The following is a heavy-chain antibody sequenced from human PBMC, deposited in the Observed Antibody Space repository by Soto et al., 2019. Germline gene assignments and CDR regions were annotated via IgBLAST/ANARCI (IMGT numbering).Heavy chain of an antibody. CDR1: GFTFSSYA. CDR3: AKDRIAVAGGASDY. CDR2: ISGSGGST. Sequence: EVQLLESGGGLVQPGGSLRLSCAASGFTFSSYAMSWVRQAPGKGLEWVSAISGSGGSTYYADSVKGRFTISRDDSKNTPYLQMNSLRAEDTAVSDGAKDRIAVAGGASDYWGQGTLVTGSS. J-gene: IGHJ4*02. V-gene: IGHV3-23*01. D-gene: IGHD6-19*01.